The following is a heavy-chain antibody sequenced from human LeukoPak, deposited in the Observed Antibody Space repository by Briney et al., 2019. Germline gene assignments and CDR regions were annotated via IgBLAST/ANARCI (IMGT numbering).Heavy chain of an antibody. CDR1: GGSISSSNW. D-gene: IGHD6-19*01. Sequence: SETLSLTCAVSGGSISSSNWWSWVRQPPGKGLEWIGEIYHSGSTNYNPSLRSRVTISVDKSKNQFSLKLSSVTAADTAVYYCASRGDRAGDSSGWLYWYFDLWGRGTLVTVSS. V-gene: IGHV4-4*02. CDR2: IYHSGST. J-gene: IGHJ2*01. CDR3: ASRGDRAGDSSGWLYWYFDL.